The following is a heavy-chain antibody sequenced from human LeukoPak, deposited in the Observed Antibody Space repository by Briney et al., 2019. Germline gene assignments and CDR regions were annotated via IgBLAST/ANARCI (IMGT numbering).Heavy chain of an antibody. J-gene: IGHJ6*02. D-gene: IGHD6-19*01. CDR3: ARAPPPHSSGWYARDYYYGMDV. V-gene: IGHV1-8*01. Sequence: VASVKVSCKASGYTFTSYDINWVRQATGQGLEWMGWMNPNSGNTGYAQKFQGRVTMTRNTSTSTAYMELRSLRSDDTAVYYCARAPPPHSSGWYARDYYYGMDVWGQGTTVTVSS. CDR2: MNPNSGNT. CDR1: GYTFTSYD.